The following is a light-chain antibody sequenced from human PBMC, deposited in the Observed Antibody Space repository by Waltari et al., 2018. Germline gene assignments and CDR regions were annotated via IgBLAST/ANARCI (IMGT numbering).Light chain of an antibody. CDR3: QQYGSSPYT. V-gene: IGKV3-20*01. CDR2: ETS. Sequence: ETVLTKSPGTLSLSTGETATLSCRASQSLNKNYLAWYRQRPGQAPGLLIHETSRRTTGIPDRFSGSGSGTDFALTISRLEAEDSAVYYCQQYGSSPYTFGQGTKLEIK. J-gene: IGKJ2*01. CDR1: QSLNKNY.